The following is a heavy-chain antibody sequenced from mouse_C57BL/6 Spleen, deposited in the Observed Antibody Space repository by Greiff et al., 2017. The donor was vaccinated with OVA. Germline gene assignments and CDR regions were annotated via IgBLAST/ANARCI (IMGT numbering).Heavy chain of an antibody. D-gene: IGHD1-1*01. V-gene: IGHV1-64*01. CDR1: GYTFTSYW. J-gene: IGHJ2*01. CDR2: IHPNSGST. CDR3: ALITTVVNYFDY. Sequence: VKLQQPGAELVKPGASVKLSCKASGYTFTSYWMHWVKQRPGQGLEWIGMIHPNSGSTNYNEKFKSKATLTVDKSSSTAYMQLSSLTSEDSAVYYCALITTVVNYFDYWGQGTTLTVSS.